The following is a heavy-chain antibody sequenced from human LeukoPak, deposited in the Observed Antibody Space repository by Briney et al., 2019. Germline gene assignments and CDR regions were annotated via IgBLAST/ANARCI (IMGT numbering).Heavy chain of an antibody. V-gene: IGHV4-59*12. CDR3: ARDRGSGWYVY. CDR1: GGSISSYY. CDR2: IYYSGST. D-gene: IGHD6-19*01. J-gene: IGHJ4*02. Sequence: SETLSLTCTVSGGSISSYYWSWIRQPPGKGLEWIGYIYYSGSTNYNPSLKSRVTISVDTSKNQFSLKLSPVTAADTAVYYCARDRGSGWYVYWGQGTLVTVSS.